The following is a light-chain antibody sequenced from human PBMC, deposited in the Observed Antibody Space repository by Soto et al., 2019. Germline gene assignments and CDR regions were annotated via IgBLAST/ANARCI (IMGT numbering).Light chain of an antibody. CDR1: SSNIGAGYD. Sequence: QSVLTQPPSVSGAPGQRVTISCTGSSSNIGAGYDVHWYQHLPQTAPKLLIYDNNNRPSGVPDRFSGSKSGTSASLAITGLQAEDEVDYYCQSYDSSLSAVVFGGGTKVTVL. V-gene: IGLV1-40*01. CDR2: DNN. J-gene: IGLJ2*01. CDR3: QSYDSSLSAVV.